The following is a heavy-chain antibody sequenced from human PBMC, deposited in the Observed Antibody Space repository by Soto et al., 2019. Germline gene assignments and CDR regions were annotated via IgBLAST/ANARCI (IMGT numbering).Heavy chain of an antibody. J-gene: IGHJ1*01. Sequence: TVACRAAACRARCAYMHGLRQATGQGLAWMGWINPNSGGTNYAQKFQGRVTMTRDTSISTAYMELSRLTSDDTGIYYCARSDYYEDTGTFESWGHGTPVPCSP. CDR1: ACRARCAY. CDR2: INPNSGGT. D-gene: IGHD4-17*01. CDR3: ARSDYYEDTGTFES. V-gene: IGHV1-2*02.